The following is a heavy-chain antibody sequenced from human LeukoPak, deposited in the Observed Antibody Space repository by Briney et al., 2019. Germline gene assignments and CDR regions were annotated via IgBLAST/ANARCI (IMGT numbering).Heavy chain of an antibody. J-gene: IGHJ4*02. CDR1: VGSISSSNW. V-gene: IGHV4-4*02. D-gene: IGHD1-26*01. CDR3: ARAVAASGSYDY. CDR2: IYQSGST. Sequence: SETLSLTCALSVGSISSSNWWSWVRRPPGKGLEWIGEIYQSGSTNYNPSLKSRVTISVDKSKNQFSLKLSSVTAADTAVYYCARAVAASGSYDYWGQGTLVTVSS.